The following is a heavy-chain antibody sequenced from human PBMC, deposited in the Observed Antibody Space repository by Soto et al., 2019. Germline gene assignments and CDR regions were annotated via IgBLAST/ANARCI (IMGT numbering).Heavy chain of an antibody. Sequence: PSETLSLTCTVSGGSISSSSYYWGWIRQPPGKGLEWIGSIYYSGSTYYNPSLKSRVTISVDTSKNQFSLKLSSVTAADTAVYYCARGRDIVVVPAANLPFDYWGQGTLVTVSS. J-gene: IGHJ4*02. D-gene: IGHD2-2*01. V-gene: IGHV4-39*01. CDR2: IYYSGST. CDR3: ARGRDIVVVPAANLPFDY. CDR1: GGSISSSSYY.